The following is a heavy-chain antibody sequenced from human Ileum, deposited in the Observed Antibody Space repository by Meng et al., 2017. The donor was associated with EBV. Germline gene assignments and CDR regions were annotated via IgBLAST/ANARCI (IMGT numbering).Heavy chain of an antibody. CDR1: NRPIRTYD. V-gene: IGHV4-59*07. D-gene: IGHD3-16*01. CDR3: ARGGDIELPPFDP. Sequence: QLQDALPVLVQPSHPLLPPYTGSNRPIRTYDLTWIRHLPDNGWWFIGYNHYSGSFQYNPSRKSRVTISLYTSKNQFSLKLRSVTSADTAVYYCARGGDIELPPFDPWGQGTLVTVSS. J-gene: IGHJ5*02. CDR2: NHYSGSF.